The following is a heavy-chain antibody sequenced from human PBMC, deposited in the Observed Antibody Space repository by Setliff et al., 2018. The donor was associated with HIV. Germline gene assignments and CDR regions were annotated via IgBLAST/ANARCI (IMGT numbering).Heavy chain of an antibody. CDR2: ISAYNGNT. D-gene: IGHD6-19*01. CDR1: GYTFTSYG. V-gene: IGHV1-18*01. J-gene: IGHJ3*02. Sequence: ASVKVSCKASGYTFTSYGISWVRQAPGQGLEWMGWISAYNGNTNYADSVKGRFTISRDNAKNTLYLEMNSLTAEDTAVYYCASQIAVGIWGQGTMVTVSS. CDR3: ASQIAVGI.